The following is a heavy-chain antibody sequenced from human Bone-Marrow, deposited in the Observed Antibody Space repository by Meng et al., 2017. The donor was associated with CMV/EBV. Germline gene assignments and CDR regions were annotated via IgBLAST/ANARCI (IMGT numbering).Heavy chain of an antibody. V-gene: IGHV1-18*01. Sequence: ASVKVSCKASGYTFTSYGISWVRQAPGQGLEWMGWISLYNGDTNYAQKVQGRVTMTTDTSTSTAYMELRSLRSDDTAVYYCARDGFMITFGGASAYWGQGTLVTVSS. CDR1: GYTFTSYG. D-gene: IGHD3-16*01. J-gene: IGHJ4*02. CDR2: ISLYNGDT. CDR3: ARDGFMITFGGASAY.